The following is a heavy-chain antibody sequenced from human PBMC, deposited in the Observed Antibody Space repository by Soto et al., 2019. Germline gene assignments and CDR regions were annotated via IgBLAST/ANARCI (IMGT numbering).Heavy chain of an antibody. D-gene: IGHD1-20*01. J-gene: IGHJ4*02. Sequence: GQLVESGGGLVPPGGSLRLSCAASGFTFSSHWMHWVRQAPGKGLVWVSRLNSDGSSINYADSVRGRFTISRDNAKNTLYLQVNILRAEDTAVYYCARGGLYKYYFDYWAQGTLVTVSS. CDR2: LNSDGSSI. CDR1: GFTFSSHW. CDR3: ARGGLYKYYFDY. V-gene: IGHV3-74*01.